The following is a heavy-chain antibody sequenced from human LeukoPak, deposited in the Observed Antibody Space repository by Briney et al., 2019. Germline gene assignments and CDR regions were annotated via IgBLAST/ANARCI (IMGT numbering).Heavy chain of an antibody. D-gene: IGHD6-19*01. CDR1: GFTFSNYS. V-gene: IGHV3-21*01. CDR2: ISSNSNYI. Sequence: GGSLRLSCAASGFTFSNYSMNWVRQAPGKGLEWVSSISSNSNYIYNADAVKGRFTISRDNAKNSMYLQMSSLRAEDTAVYFCARDGRSGVAGSLDYWGQGTLVTVSS. CDR3: ARDGRSGVAGSLDY. J-gene: IGHJ4*02.